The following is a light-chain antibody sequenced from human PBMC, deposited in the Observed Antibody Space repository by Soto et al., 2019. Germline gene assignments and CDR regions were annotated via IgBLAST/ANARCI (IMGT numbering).Light chain of an antibody. Sequence: QSVLTQPPSVSGAPGQRVTISCTGSSSNIGAGYDVHWYHQLPGRAPKLLIYANTNRPSGVPDRFSGSKSGTSASLAITGLQAEDEADYYCQSYDSSLSVVFGGGTKLTVL. CDR3: QSYDSSLSVV. CDR1: SSNIGAGYD. J-gene: IGLJ2*01. V-gene: IGLV1-40*01. CDR2: ANT.